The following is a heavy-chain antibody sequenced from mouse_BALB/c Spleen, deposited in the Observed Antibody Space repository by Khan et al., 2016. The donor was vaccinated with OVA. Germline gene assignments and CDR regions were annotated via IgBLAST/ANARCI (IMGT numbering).Heavy chain of an antibody. CDR2: ISSSGST. D-gene: IGHD2-3*01. Sequence: EVQLVESGPGLVKPSQSLSLTCTVTGYSITSDYAWNWIRQFPGNKLEWMGYISSSGSTNYNPALKSRISITRDTSKNQFFLQFNSVTTEDTATYYCARDGSRYNYAMDYWGQGTSVTVSS. CDR1: GYSITSDYA. J-gene: IGHJ4*01. CDR3: ARDGSRYNYAMDY. V-gene: IGHV3-2*02.